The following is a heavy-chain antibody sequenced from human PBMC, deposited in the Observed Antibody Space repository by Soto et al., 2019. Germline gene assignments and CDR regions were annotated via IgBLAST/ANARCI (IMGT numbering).Heavy chain of an antibody. CDR2: INAGNGNT. Sequence: ASVKVSCKASGYTFTGYYMHWVRQAPGQWLEWMAWINAGNGNTKYSQKFQGRVTITRDTSASTAYMELSRLRFDDTAMYYCAREYISSWFDYWGQGTLVTVSS. CDR1: GYTFTGYY. V-gene: IGHV1-3*01. D-gene: IGHD6-13*01. CDR3: AREYISSWFDY. J-gene: IGHJ4*02.